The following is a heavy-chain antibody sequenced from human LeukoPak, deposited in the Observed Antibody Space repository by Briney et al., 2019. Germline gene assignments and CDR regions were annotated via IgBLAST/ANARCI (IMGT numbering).Heavy chain of an antibody. CDR1: GGSFSGYY. CDR2: INHSGST. V-gene: IGHV4-34*01. J-gene: IGHJ1*01. CDR3: ARGYCSSTSCYTQYFQH. D-gene: IGHD2-2*02. Sequence: PSETLSLTCAVYGGSFSGYYWSWIRQPPGKGLEWIGEINHSGSTNYNPSLKSRVTISVDTFKNQFSLKLSSVTAADTAVYYCARGYCSSTSCYTQYFQHWGQGTLVTVSS.